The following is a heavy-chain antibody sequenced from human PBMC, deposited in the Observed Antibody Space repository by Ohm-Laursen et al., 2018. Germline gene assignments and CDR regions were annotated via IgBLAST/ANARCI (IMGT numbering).Heavy chain of an antibody. CDR3: ARDRMGATIGYFDL. Sequence: SETLSLTCAVSGYSISSGYYWGWIRQPPGKGLEWIGSIYHSGSTYYNPSLKSRLTISEATSNTQFSLKLTSVTAADTAVYYCARDRMGATIGYFDLWGRGTLVTVSS. V-gene: IGHV4-38-2*02. CDR1: GYSISSGYY. CDR2: IYHSGST. J-gene: IGHJ2*01. D-gene: IGHD1-26*01.